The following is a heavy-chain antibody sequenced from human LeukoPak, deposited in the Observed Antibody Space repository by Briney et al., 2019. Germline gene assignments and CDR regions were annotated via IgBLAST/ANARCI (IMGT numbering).Heavy chain of an antibody. Sequence: LRLSCAASGFTFSSYAMSWVRQPPGKGLEWIGYIYYSGSTYYNPSLKSRVTISVDTSKNQFSLKLSSVTVADTAVYYCARDDLMTYFQHWGQGTLVTVSS. CDR3: ARDDLMTYFQH. J-gene: IGHJ1*01. CDR2: IYYSGST. CDR1: GFTFSSYA. V-gene: IGHV4-30-4*08. D-gene: IGHD1-1*01.